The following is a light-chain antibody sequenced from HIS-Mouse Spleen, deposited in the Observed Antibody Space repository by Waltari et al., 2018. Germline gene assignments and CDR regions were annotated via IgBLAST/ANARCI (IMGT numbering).Light chain of an antibody. CDR2: SNN. J-gene: IGLJ3*02. V-gene: IGLV1-44*01. Sequence: QSVLTQPPSASGTPGQRVTIPCSGSSPNLRRNTSNVYQHLPGTAPKLLIYSNNQRPSGVPDRFSGSKSGTSASLAISGLQSEDEADYYCAAWDDSLNGWVFGGGTKLTVL. CDR3: AAWDDSLNGWV. CDR1: SPNLRRNT.